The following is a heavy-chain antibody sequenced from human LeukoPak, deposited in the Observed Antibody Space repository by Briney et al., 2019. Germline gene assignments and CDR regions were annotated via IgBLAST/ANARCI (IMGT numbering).Heavy chain of an antibody. Sequence: GRSLRLSCAASEFTFSSYAMHWVRQAPGKGLEWLAVISYDGSNKYYADSVKGRFTISRDTSKNTLYLQMNSLRAEDTAVYYCASLMSMVRGVMGHDIWGQGTMVTVSS. CDR2: ISYDGSNK. J-gene: IGHJ3*02. CDR3: ASLMSMVRGVMGHDI. V-gene: IGHV3-30-3*01. CDR1: EFTFSSYA. D-gene: IGHD3-10*01.